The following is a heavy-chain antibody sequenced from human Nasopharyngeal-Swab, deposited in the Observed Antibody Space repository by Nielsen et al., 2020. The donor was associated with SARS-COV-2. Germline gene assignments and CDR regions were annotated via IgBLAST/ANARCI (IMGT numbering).Heavy chain of an antibody. CDR3: ATSLQKDYFDY. V-gene: IGHV3-11*03. Sequence: GSSLRPSVSASGFTFSDYYMSWIPQAPGKGLEWVSYISTSSSYTNYADSVKRRFTISRDNAKNSLYLQMNSLRAEDTAVYYCATSLQKDYFDYWGQGTLVTVSS. J-gene: IGHJ4*02. D-gene: IGHD3-10*01. CDR2: ISTSSSYT. CDR1: GFTFSDYY.